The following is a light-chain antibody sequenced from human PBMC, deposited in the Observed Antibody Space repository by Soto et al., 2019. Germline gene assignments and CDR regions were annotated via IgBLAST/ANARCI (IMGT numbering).Light chain of an antibody. CDR3: QHYNSYSEA. J-gene: IGKJ1*01. CDR2: KAS. Sequence: DIPLAHSPSTLSGPLLHRVAIXFRASQTISSWLAWYQQKPGKAPKLLIYKASTLKSGVPSRFSGSGSGTEFTLTISSLQPDDFATYYCQHYNSYSEAFGQGTKVE. V-gene: IGKV1-5*03. CDR1: QTISSW.